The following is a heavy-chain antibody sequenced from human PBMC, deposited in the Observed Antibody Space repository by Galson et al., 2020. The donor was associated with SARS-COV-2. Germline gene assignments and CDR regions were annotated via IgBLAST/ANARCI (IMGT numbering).Heavy chain of an antibody. J-gene: IGHJ6*02. CDR1: GGSISGYY. V-gene: IGHV4-59*08. Sequence: SETLSLTCPVSGGSISGYYWTWIRQPPGQGLEWIGNIYYTGNTKYNPSLKSRVTISIDTSKNQFSLKLNSMTAADTAVYYCARDTPNYGEDVWGQGTTVTVSS. D-gene: IGHD2-15*01. CDR3: ARDTPNYGEDV. CDR2: IYYTGNT.